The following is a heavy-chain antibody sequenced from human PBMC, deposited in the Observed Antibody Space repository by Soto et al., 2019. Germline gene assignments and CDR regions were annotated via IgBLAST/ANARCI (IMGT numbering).Heavy chain of an antibody. CDR1: GGTFSGHA. J-gene: IGHJ4*02. D-gene: IGHD7-27*01. CDR3: ARGPNWGYRFDA. Sequence: QVQLVQSGAEVRKPGSSVKVSCEASGGTFSGHAISWVRQAPGQGPEWMGGLIPLFGTTQHAQRFQGRLTITADKSTTTAYMELTSRRFEDTAIYYCARGPNWGYRFDAWGQGTLVTVSS. V-gene: IGHV1-69*06. CDR2: LIPLFGTT.